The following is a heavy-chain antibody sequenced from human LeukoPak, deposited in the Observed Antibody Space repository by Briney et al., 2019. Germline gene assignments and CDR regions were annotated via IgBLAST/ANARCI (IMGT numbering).Heavy chain of an antibody. V-gene: IGHV1-2*02. J-gene: IGHJ4*02. Sequence: GASVKVSCKASGYTFTDYYMHWVRQAPGQGLEWMGWINPNSGGTNFAQKFQGRVAMTRDTSISTAYLELGSLRSHDTAVYFCARARWQLVPYFDSWGQGTLVTVSS. CDR1: GYTFTDYY. D-gene: IGHD6-6*01. CDR3: ARARWQLVPYFDS. CDR2: INPNSGGT.